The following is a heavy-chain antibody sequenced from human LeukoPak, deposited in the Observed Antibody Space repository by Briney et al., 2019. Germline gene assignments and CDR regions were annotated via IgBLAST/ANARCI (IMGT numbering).Heavy chain of an antibody. CDR1: GFTFTSYA. V-gene: IGHV3-30*18. CDR2: ISYDGSNK. CDR3: AKQDYYDSSGYYQPQYVDY. D-gene: IGHD3-22*01. Sequence: TGGSLRLSCAASGFTFTSYAMGWVRQAPGKGLEWVAVISYDGSNKYYADSVKGRFTISRDNSKNTLYLQMNSLRAEDTAVYYCAKQDYYDSSGYYQPQYVDYWGQGTLVTVSS. J-gene: IGHJ4*02.